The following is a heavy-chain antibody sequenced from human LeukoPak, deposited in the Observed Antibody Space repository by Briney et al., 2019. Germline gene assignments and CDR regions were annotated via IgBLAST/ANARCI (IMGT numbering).Heavy chain of an antibody. V-gene: IGHV1-24*01. Sequence: ASVKVSCKVFGYTLTELFKHWVRQAPGKGLEWMGGFDPEDGETIYPQKFQGRVTMTEDTSTDTAYMELSSLRSEDTAVYYCATPDPAHISCYNYWGQGTLLTVSS. CDR1: GYTLTELF. CDR2: FDPEDGET. D-gene: IGHD2-15*01. CDR3: ATPDPAHISCYNY. J-gene: IGHJ4*02.